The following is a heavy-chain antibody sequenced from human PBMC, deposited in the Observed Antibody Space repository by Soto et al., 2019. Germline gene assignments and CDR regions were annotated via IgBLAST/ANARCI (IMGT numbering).Heavy chain of an antibody. CDR1: GYTFINYH. Sequence: QVQLVQSGGEVKKPGASVTVSCKASGYTFINYHITWVRQAPGQGLEWMAWINTYNGMTDYAQRFQGRVTMTRDTSPSTAYIELRNLGSDDTAVYFCAKSPRGEMATDWGQGTLVTVSS. D-gene: IGHD5-12*01. CDR2: INTYNGMT. CDR3: AKSPRGEMATD. V-gene: IGHV1-18*01. J-gene: IGHJ4*02.